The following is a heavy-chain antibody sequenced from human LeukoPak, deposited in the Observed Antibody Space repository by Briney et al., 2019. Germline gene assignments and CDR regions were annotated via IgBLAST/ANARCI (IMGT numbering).Heavy chain of an antibody. CDR2: ISSSGTYV. CDR1: RFTFSSYA. V-gene: IGHV3-21*01. J-gene: IGHJ3*02. Sequence: GGSLRLSCAASRFTFSSYAMSWVRQAPGKGLEWVSSISSSGTYVYYADSVKGRFTISRDNAKNSLSLQMNSLRADDAAVYYCARASSKQLAGYLPDGFDIWGQGTMVTVSS. D-gene: IGHD3-9*01. CDR3: ARASSKQLAGYLPDGFDI.